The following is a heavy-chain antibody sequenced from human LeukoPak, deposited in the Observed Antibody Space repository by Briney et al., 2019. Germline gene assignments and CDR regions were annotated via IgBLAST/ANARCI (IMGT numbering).Heavy chain of an antibody. D-gene: IGHD1-26*01. J-gene: IGHJ4*02. CDR3: ARLVGAGFFDY. Sequence: SETLSLTCTVSGGSISSSSYYWGWIRQPPGKGLEWIGSIYYSGSTYYNPSLKSRVTISVDTSKNQFSLKLSSVTAADTAVYYCARLVGAGFFDYWGQGTLVTVSS. CDR1: GGSISSSSYY. V-gene: IGHV4-39*07. CDR2: IYYSGST.